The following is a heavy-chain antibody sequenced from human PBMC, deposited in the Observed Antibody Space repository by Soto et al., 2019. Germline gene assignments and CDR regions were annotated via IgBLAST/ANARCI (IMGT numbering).Heavy chain of an antibody. Sequence: QVQLVESGGGLVKPGGSLRLSCAASGFTFSDYYMSWIRQAPGKGLEWVSYISSSGSTIYYADSVKGRFTISRDNAKNSLYLQLNSLRAEDTAVYYCARENYDYWSGYRYYYYYMDVWGKGTTATVSS. J-gene: IGHJ6*03. D-gene: IGHD3-3*01. V-gene: IGHV3-11*01. CDR1: GFTFSDYY. CDR2: ISSSGSTI. CDR3: ARENYDYWSGYRYYYYYMDV.